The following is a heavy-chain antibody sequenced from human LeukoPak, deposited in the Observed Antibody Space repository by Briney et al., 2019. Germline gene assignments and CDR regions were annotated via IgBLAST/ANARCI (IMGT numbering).Heavy chain of an antibody. V-gene: IGHV3-23*01. J-gene: IGHJ6*03. Sequence: GGSLRLSCAASGFTFSSYAMSWVRQAPGKGLEWVSAISGSGGSTYYADSVKGRFTISRDNSKNTLYLQMNSLRAEDTAVYYCAKVGGNPPFYYCYYMDVWGKGTTVTVSS. CDR3: AKVGGNPPFYYCYYMDV. D-gene: IGHD4-23*01. CDR1: GFTFSSYA. CDR2: ISGSGGST.